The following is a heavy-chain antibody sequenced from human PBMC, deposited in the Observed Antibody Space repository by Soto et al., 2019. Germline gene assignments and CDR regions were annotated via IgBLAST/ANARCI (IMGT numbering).Heavy chain of an antibody. J-gene: IGHJ5*02. Sequence: GGSLRICCAACGFTVSGYGVNGVRQAPGKGLEWVSSISSSSSYIYYADSVKGRFTISRDDAKNSLYLQMNSLRDEDTSVYYCARDNGIAGSFDPWGQGTLVTVSS. D-gene: IGHD6-13*01. CDR2: ISSSSSYI. CDR3: ARDNGIAGSFDP. V-gene: IGHV3-21*01. CDR1: GFTVSGYG.